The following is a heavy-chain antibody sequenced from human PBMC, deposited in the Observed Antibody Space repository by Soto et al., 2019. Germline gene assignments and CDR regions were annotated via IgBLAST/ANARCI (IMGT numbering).Heavy chain of an antibody. CDR2: IIPIFGTA. V-gene: IGHV1-69*01. D-gene: IGHD2-21*01. Sequence: QVQLVQSGAEVKKPGSSVKVSCQASGGTFSSYAINWVRQAPGQGLEWMGGIIPIFGTANYAQKFQGRVTLTADESTSTAHMELSSLRNEDTAVYYCARPFQSLPGGWDFDLWGRGTLVTVSS. CDR3: ARPFQSLPGGWDFDL. CDR1: GGTFSSYA. J-gene: IGHJ2*01.